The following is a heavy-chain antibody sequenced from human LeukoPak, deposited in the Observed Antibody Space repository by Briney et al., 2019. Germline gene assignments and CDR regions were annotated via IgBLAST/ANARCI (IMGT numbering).Heavy chain of an antibody. Sequence: GGSLRLSCAASGFTSSSYAMSWVRQAPGKGLEWVSAISGSGGSTYYADSVKGRFTISRDNSKNTLYLQMNSLRAEDTAVYFCARGYNSRAATTDCCPLDYWGQGTLVTVSS. V-gene: IGHV3-23*01. CDR2: ISGSGGST. J-gene: IGHJ4*02. D-gene: IGHD1-26*01. CDR3: ARGYNSRAATTDCCPLDY. CDR1: GFTSSSYA.